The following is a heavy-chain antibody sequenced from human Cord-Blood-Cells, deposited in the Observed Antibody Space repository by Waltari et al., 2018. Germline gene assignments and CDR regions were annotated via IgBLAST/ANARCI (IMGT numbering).Heavy chain of an antibody. V-gene: IGHV4-34*01. J-gene: IGHJ4*02. CDR1: GGSFSGYY. CDR2: IKHRGST. CDR3: ASGNVVVTATTPPFDY. Sequence: QVQLQQWGAGLLKPSETLSLTCAVYGGSFSGYYWSWIRQPPGTGLEWIGEIKHRGSTNYNPSLKSRVTISVDTSKNQFSLKLSSVTAADTAVYYCASGNVVVTATTPPFDYWGQGTLVTVSS. D-gene: IGHD2-21*02.